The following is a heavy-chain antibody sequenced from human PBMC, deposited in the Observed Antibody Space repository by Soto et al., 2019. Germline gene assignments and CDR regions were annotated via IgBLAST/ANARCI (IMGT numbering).Heavy chain of an antibody. D-gene: IGHD3-10*01. CDR2: ISGSGGST. V-gene: IGHV3-23*01. CDR1: GFTFSSYA. J-gene: IGHJ4*02. CDR3: AKDPDYYGSSNYFDY. Sequence: PGGSLRLSCAASGFTFSSYAMSWVRQAPGKGLEWVSAISGSGGSTYYADSVKGRFTISRDNSKNTLYLQMNSLRAEDTAVYYCAKDPDYYGSSNYFDYWGQGTLVTVSS.